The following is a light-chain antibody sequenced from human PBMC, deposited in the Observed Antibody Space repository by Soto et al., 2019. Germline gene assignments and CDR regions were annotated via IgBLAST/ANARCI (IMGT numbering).Light chain of an antibody. J-gene: IGKJ3*01. CDR1: QSVSSSY. V-gene: IGKV3-20*01. CDR3: QQYGSSPGT. Sequence: EIVLTQSPGXLSXSXXXXXXXXXRXXQSVSSSYLAWYQQKPGQAPRLLIYGASSRATGIPDRFSGSGSGTDFTLTISRLEPEDFAVYYCQQYGSSPGTFGPGTKVDIK. CDR2: GAS.